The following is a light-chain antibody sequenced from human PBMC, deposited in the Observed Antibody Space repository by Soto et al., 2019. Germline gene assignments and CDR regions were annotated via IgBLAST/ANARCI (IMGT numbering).Light chain of an antibody. V-gene: IGKV4-1*01. J-gene: IGKJ2*01. CDR2: WAS. CDR1: QSVLYSSNNKNY. Sequence: DIVMTQSPDSLAVSLGERATINCKSSQSVLYSSNNKNYLAWYQQRPGQPPKLLIYWASTRESGVPDRFSGSGSATDITLTITSLQAEDVAVYYCQQYESTPPTFGQGTKLEIK. CDR3: QQYESTPPT.